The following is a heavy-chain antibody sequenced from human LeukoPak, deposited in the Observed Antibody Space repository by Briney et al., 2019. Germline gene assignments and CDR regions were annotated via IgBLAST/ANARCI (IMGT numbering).Heavy chain of an antibody. V-gene: IGHV1-2*02. J-gene: IGHJ4*02. D-gene: IGHD3-22*01. CDR3: ASRSINYYDSSGCYGDFDY. Sequence: ASVKVSCKASGYTFTGYYMHWVRQAPGQGLEWMGWINPNSGGTNYAQKFQGRVTMTRDTSISTAYMELSRLRSDDTAVYYCASRSINYYDSSGCYGDFDYWGQGTLVTVSS. CDR2: INPNSGGT. CDR1: GYTFTGYY.